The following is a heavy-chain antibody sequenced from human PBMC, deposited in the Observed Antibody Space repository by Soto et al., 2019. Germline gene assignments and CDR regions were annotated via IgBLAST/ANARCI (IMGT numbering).Heavy chain of an antibody. CDR3: ALQSSGWDFQFDY. CDR1: GGSISSGDYY. J-gene: IGHJ4*02. Sequence: QVQLQESGPGLVKPSQTLSLTCTVSGGSISSGDYYWSWIRQPPGKGLEWIGYIYYSGSTYYNPSLRSRFTISVDTSKNQFSLKLSSVTAADTAVYYCALQSSGWDFQFDYWGQGTLVTVSS. D-gene: IGHD6-19*01. V-gene: IGHV4-30-4*01. CDR2: IYYSGST.